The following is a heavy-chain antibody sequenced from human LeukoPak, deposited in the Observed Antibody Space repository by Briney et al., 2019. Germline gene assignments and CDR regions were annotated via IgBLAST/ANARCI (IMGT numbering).Heavy chain of an antibody. Sequence: SETLSLTCTVSGGSISSYYWSWIRQPPGKGLEWIGYIYTSGSTNYNPSLKSRDTISVDTSKNQFSLKLSSVTAADTAVYYCARNSHNYDFWSGYYYYYMDVWGKGTTVTVSS. CDR1: GGSISSYY. V-gene: IGHV4-4*09. J-gene: IGHJ6*03. D-gene: IGHD3-3*01. CDR3: ARNSHNYDFWSGYYYYYMDV. CDR2: IYTSGST.